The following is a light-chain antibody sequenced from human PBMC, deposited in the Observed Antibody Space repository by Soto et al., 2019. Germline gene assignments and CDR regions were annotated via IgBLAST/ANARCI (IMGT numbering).Light chain of an antibody. CDR3: QLSDGSWT. CDR1: QSISTY. J-gene: IGKJ1*01. Sequence: DIQMTQSPSSLSASVGDSVTITCRASQSISTYLNWYQQKLGKGPKLLISAASSLQSGVPSRFSGSRSGTYFTLSISSLLPEDHATYYCQLSDGSWTFGQGTKLDIK. CDR2: AAS. V-gene: IGKV1-39*01.